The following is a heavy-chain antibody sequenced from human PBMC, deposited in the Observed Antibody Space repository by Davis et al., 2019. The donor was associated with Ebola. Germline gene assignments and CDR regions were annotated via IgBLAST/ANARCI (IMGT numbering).Heavy chain of an antibody. J-gene: IGHJ4*02. CDR3: AMSP. V-gene: IGHV3-30*02. D-gene: IGHD3-10*02. CDR2: IRNDGTFK. Sequence: GGSLRLSCAASGFTFNIWGMHWVRQAPGKGLEWVAYIRNDGTFKNYADSVRGRFTISRDNSKKTLYLQMNSLRPEDTAVYYCAMSPGGQGTLITVSS. CDR1: GFTFNIWG.